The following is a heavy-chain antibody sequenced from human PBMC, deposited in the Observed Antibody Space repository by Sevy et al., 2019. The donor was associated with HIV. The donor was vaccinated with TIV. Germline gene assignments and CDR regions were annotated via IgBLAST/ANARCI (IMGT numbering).Heavy chain of an antibody. CDR1: GFTLTNEF. Sequence: GGSLRLSCAVSGFTLTNEFFSWVRQAPGKGLEWVAVVYSGGATYYADSVKGRFTISRDKSKSTLYLQMKSLRAEDTAVYYCATTKGAYYDPYYFDYWGQGTLVTVSS. CDR3: ATTKGAYYDPYYFDY. V-gene: IGHV3-53*01. CDR2: VYSGGAT. J-gene: IGHJ4*02. D-gene: IGHD3-22*01.